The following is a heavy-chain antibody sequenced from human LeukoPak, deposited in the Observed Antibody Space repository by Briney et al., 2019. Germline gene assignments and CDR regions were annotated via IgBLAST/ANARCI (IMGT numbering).Heavy chain of an antibody. D-gene: IGHD2-2*01. V-gene: IGHV1-2*02. CDR3: ARVRSCSSTSCHRYYGVDV. J-gene: IGHJ6*02. CDR1: GYTFTGYY. CDR2: INPNSGGT. Sequence: GASVKVSCKASGYTFTGYYMHWVRQAPGQGLEWMGWINPNSGGTNYAQKFQGRVTMTRDTSISTAYMELSRLRSDDTAVYYCARVRSCSSTSCHRYYGVDVWGQGTTVTVSS.